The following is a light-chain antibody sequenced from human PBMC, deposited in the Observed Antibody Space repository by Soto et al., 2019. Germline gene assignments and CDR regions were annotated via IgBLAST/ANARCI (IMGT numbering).Light chain of an antibody. CDR2: DAS. J-gene: IGKJ1*01. V-gene: IGKV3-20*01. CDR1: QSVSSSY. CDR3: QQYGSSPT. Sequence: EIVLTQSPGTLSLSPGERATLSCRTSQSVSSSYLAWYQHKPGQAPRLLIYDASSRTTGIPDRFSGSGSGTDLTLTISRLEPEDFAVYYCQQYGSSPTFGQGTKVEIK.